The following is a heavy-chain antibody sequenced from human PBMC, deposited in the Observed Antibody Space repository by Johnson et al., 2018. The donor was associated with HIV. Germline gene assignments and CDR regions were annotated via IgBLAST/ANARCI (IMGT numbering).Heavy chain of an antibody. D-gene: IGHD3-16*02. Sequence: QVQLVESGGGVVQPGRSLRVSCGASGFTFSSYDMHWVRQAPGKGLERVAVITYDGSNQYYADSVKGRFTISRDNSKNTVFLQMNSLRPEDTAMYYCARDYRGRTVDAFDVWGQGTLVIVSS. CDR2: ITYDGSNQ. J-gene: IGHJ3*01. CDR1: GFTFSSYD. V-gene: IGHV3-30*03. CDR3: ARDYRGRTVDAFDV.